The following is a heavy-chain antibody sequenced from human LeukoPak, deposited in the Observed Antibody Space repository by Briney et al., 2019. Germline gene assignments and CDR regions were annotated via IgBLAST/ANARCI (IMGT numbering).Heavy chain of an antibody. V-gene: IGHV3-53*01. J-gene: IGHJ4*02. CDR2: ISSSGNT. CDR1: GFIVSSNY. D-gene: IGHD3-22*01. CDR3: AREVRGYYFDY. Sequence: GGSLRLSCAVSGFIVSSNYMSWVRQAPGKGLEWVSVISSSGNTYYADSVKSRVTISIDISKNTLSLKMSALKAEDTAVYYCAREVRGYYFDYWGQGTLVTVSS.